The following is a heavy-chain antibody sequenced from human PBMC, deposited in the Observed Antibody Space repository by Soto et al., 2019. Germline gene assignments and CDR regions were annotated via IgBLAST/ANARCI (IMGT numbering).Heavy chain of an antibody. J-gene: IGHJ5*02. CDR3: ARDLRYSGYESISGFVYNWFDR. V-gene: IGHV1-3*01. Sequence: ASVKVSCKASGYTFTRYAMHWVRQAPGQRLEWMGWINAGNGNTKYSQKFQGRVTITRDTSASTAYMELSSLRSEDTAVYYCARDLRYSGYESISGFVYNWFDRWGQGTLVTVSS. D-gene: IGHD5-12*01. CDR1: GYTFTRYA. CDR2: INAGNGNT.